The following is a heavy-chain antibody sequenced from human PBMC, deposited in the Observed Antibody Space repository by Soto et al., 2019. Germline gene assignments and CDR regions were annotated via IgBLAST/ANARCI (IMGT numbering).Heavy chain of an antibody. CDR1: GYTFTSYG. J-gene: IGHJ6*03. CDR3: AREVGMGYYSYMDV. V-gene: IGHV1-18*01. Sequence: ASVKVSCKATGYTFTSYGISWVRQAPGQGLEWMGWISAYNGNTNYAQKLQGRVTMTTDTSTSTAYMELRSLRSDDTAVYYCAREVGMGYYSYMDVWGKGTTVTVSS. D-gene: IGHD1-26*01. CDR2: ISAYNGNT.